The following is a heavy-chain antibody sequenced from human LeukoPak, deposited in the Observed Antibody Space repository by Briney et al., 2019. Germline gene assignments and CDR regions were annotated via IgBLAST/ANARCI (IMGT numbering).Heavy chain of an antibody. CDR3: ARDHCSGGSCHGGH. CDR2: IMPFLDVA. CDR1: GDTFNDYT. V-gene: IGHV1-69*04. D-gene: IGHD2-15*01. J-gene: IGHJ4*02. Sequence: ASVKVSCKASGDTFNDYTFSWVRQAPGQGLEWMGRIMPFLDVANYAPKFQGRVTLTADKSTSTAYMELSDLKSEDTAVYYCARDHCSGGSCHGGHWGQGTLVTVSS.